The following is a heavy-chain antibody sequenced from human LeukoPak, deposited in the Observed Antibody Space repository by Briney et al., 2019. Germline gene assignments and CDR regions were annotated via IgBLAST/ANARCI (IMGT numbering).Heavy chain of an antibody. V-gene: IGHV4-59*01. Sequence: PSETLSLTCTVSGGSISSYYWSWIRQPPAKGLEWIGYIYYSGSTNYNPSLKSRVTISVDTSKNQFSLKLSSVTAADTAVYYCARVPQATYYDFWSSPVDAFDIWGQGTMVTVSS. CDR2: IYYSGST. CDR1: GGSISSYY. CDR3: ARVPQATYYDFWSSPVDAFDI. D-gene: IGHD3-3*01. J-gene: IGHJ3*02.